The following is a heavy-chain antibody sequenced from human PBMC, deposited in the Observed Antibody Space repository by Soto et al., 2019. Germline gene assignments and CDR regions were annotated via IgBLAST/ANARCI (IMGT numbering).Heavy chain of an antibody. CDR2: IKSDGSGT. CDR3: VRGDGDYHDGNGYLGRH. D-gene: IGHD3-22*01. Sequence: EVQLVESGGGLVQPGGSLRLSCAASGFPFSSYWMHWVRQVPGKGPMWVSRIKSDGSGTYYADSVQGRFIMSRDNAQDTLHLQVNRLRVEDTAVYYCVRGDGDYHDGNGYLGRHWGQGTLVTVSS. J-gene: IGHJ4*02. V-gene: IGHV3-74*01. CDR1: GFPFSSYW.